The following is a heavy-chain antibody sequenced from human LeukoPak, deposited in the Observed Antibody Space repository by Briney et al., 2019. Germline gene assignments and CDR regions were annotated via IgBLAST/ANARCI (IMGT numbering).Heavy chain of an antibody. CDR3: ARDAGNSGYGWEL. CDR1: GFIFSQYS. CDR2: IRSSSET. V-gene: IGHV3-48*01. D-gene: IGHD5-12*01. Sequence: GGSLRLSCAASGFIFSQYSMNWVRQAPGKGLEWVSHIRSSSETFYADSVKGRFTISRDNARNSLYLQMNNLRGEDTAIYYCARDAGNSGYGWELWGQGTLVTVSS. J-gene: IGHJ4*02.